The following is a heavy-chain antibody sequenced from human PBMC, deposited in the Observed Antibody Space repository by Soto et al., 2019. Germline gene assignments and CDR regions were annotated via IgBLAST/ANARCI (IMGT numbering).Heavy chain of an antibody. D-gene: IGHD6-13*01. CDR1: GLIFSGYW. Sequence: GGSLRLSCEASGLIFSGYWMNWVRQAPGKGLEWVANIKPDGSEKYYVDSVKGRFTISRDNAKNSLNLQMNSLRVEDTAVYYCVPFGIAAPVWGQGTLGTVSS. CDR2: IKPDGSEK. V-gene: IGHV3-7*03. J-gene: IGHJ4*02. CDR3: VPFGIAAPV.